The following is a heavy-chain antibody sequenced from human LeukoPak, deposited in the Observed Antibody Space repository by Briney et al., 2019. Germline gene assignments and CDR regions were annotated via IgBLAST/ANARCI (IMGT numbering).Heavy chain of an antibody. CDR1: GGSISSYY. D-gene: IGHD3-3*01. Sequence: PSETLSLTCTVSGGSISSYYWSWIRQPPGKEREGFGHIYYSGSTNSNPSLKSRVTISVDTSKNQFSLKLSSVTAADTAVYYCAREFEYYDFWSGYSGYYYYMDVWGKGTTVTVSS. J-gene: IGHJ6*03. CDR2: IYYSGST. V-gene: IGHV4-59*01. CDR3: AREFEYYDFWSGYSGYYYYMDV.